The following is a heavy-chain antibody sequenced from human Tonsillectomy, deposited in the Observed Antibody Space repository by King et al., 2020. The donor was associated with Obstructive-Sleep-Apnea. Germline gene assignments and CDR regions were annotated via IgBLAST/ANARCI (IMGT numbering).Heavy chain of an antibody. D-gene: IGHD6-19*01. CDR3: AKEPLDSSGWTSYYYYYGMDV. CDR2: ISYDGSNK. Sequence: VQLVESGGGVVQPGRSLRLSCAASGFTFSSYDMHWVRQAPGKGLEWVAVISYDGSNKYYADSVKGRFTISRDNSKNTLYLQMNSLRAEDTAVYYCAKEPLDSSGWTSYYYYYGMDVWGQGTPVTVSS. CDR1: GFTFSSYD. J-gene: IGHJ6*02. V-gene: IGHV3-30*18.